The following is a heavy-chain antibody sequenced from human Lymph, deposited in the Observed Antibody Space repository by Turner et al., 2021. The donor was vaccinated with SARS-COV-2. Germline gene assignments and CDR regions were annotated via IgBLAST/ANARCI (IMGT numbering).Heavy chain of an antibody. CDR1: GFTFSSYG. Sequence: QVQLVESGGGVVQPGRSLGLSCAASGFTFSSYGMHWVRQAPGKGLEGVAVIWYDGSNKYYADSVKGRFTISRDNSKNTLYLQMNSLRAEDTAVYYCAREESSNGMDVWGQGTTVTVSS. J-gene: IGHJ6*02. CDR2: IWYDGSNK. D-gene: IGHD6-13*01. CDR3: AREESSNGMDV. V-gene: IGHV3-33*01.